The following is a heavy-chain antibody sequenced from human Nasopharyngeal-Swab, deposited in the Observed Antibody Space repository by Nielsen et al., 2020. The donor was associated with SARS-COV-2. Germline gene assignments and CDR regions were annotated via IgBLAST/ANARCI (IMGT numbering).Heavy chain of an antibody. CDR3: ARGYCSSTSCYYFDY. CDR1: GYTFTSYG. Sequence: ASVKVSCKASGYTFTSYGISWVRQAPGQGLEWMGWISAYNGNTNYAQKLQGRVTMTTDTSASTAYMELRSLRSDDTAVYYCARGYCSSTSCYYFDYWGQGTLVTVSS. J-gene: IGHJ4*02. CDR2: ISAYNGNT. V-gene: IGHV1-18*04. D-gene: IGHD2-2*01.